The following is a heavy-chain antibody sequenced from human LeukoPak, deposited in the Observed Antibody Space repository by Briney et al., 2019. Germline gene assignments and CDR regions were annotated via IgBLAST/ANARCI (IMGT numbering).Heavy chain of an antibody. D-gene: IGHD1-1*01. CDR1: GFTFSKYG. Sequence: PGGCLRLSCEASGFTFSKYGMHWVRQAPGKGLEWVAVLWSDGINKYYADSVKGRFTISRDSSKNTLSLQMNSLRVEDTAIYYCARGLGGGHNCVDYWGQGTLDSVSS. J-gene: IGHJ4*02. V-gene: IGHV3-33*01. CDR2: LWSDGINK. CDR3: ARGLGGGHNCVDY.